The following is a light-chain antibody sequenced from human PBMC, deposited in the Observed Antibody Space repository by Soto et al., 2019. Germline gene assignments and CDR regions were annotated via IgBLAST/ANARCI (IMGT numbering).Light chain of an antibody. CDR2: VAS. Sequence: DIQMTQSPSSVSASVGDRVTITCRASQGISSWLAWYQHKPGKAPKLLIYVASSLQSGVPSRFSGSGPGPDLTLTVRRLQPEDFATYYCQQANSFPWTFGQGTKVEIK. V-gene: IGKV1-12*01. CDR1: QGISSW. J-gene: IGKJ1*01. CDR3: QQANSFPWT.